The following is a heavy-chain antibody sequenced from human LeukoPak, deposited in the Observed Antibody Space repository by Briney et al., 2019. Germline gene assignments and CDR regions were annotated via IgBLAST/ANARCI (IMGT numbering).Heavy chain of an antibody. D-gene: IGHD1-7*01. CDR1: GGSISSYY. CDR2: IHNIGST. J-gene: IGHJ2*01. Sequence: SETLSLTCTVSGGSISSYYWSWIRQPPGKGLEWIGYIHNIGSTNYNPSLKSRVTISVDTSKNQFSLKLTSVTAADTAVYYCARGWNSFWYFDFWGRGTQVTVSS. V-gene: IGHV4-59*01. CDR3: ARGWNSFWYFDF.